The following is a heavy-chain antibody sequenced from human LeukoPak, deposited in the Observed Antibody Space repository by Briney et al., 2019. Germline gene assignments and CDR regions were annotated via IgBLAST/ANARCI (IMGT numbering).Heavy chain of an antibody. V-gene: IGHV1-8*02. CDR3: ARGAWYNSAYAALHYFDY. Sequence: ASVKVSCKASGYILSSYYMHWVRQATGQGLEWMGWMNPNNGNAGYAQKFQDKVTMTRDTSISTAYMELSSLRSEDTAIYFCARGAWYNSAYAALHYFDYWGQGTLVTVSS. CDR1: GYILSSYY. J-gene: IGHJ4*02. D-gene: IGHD6-19*01. CDR2: MNPNNGNA.